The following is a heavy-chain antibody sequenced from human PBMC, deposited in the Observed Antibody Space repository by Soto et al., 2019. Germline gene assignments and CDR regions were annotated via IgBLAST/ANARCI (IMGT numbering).Heavy chain of an antibody. CDR3: AKDPPGHSSGWYGWFDP. CDR2: IWYDGSNK. D-gene: IGHD6-19*01. J-gene: IGHJ5*02. V-gene: IGHV3-33*06. Sequence: PGGSLRLSCAASGFTFSSYGMHWVRQAPGKGLEWVAVIWYDGSNKYYADSVKGRFTISRDNSKNTLYLQMNSLRAEDTAVYYCAKDPPGHSSGWYGWFDPWGQGTLVTVSS. CDR1: GFTFSSYG.